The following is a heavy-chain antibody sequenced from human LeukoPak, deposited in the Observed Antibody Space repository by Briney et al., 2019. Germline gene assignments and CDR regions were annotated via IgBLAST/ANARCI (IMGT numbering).Heavy chain of an antibody. CDR1: GYTFTGYY. D-gene: IGHD3-22*01. CDR3: ARDLDYYDSSGYSKDY. V-gene: IGHV1-2*02. CDR2: IYPNSGGT. J-gene: IGHJ4*02. Sequence: ASVKVSCKASGYTFTGYYMHWVRQAPGQGLEWMGWIYPNSGGTNYAQKFQGRVTMTRDTSISTAYMELSRLRSDDTAVYYCARDLDYYDSSGYSKDYWGQGTLVTVSS.